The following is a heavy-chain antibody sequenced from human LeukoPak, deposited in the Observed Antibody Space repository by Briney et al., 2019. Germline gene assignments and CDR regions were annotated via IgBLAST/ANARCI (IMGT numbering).Heavy chain of an antibody. Sequence: SVTLSLTCTVSGGSISSGSYYWSWIRQPAGKGLEWIGRIYTTGNTNYNPSLKSRVTISVDTSKNQFSLKLSSVTAADTALYYCARLNYDILTGSLDYYFDYWGQGTLVTVSS. CDR3: ARLNYDILTGSLDYYFDY. V-gene: IGHV4-61*02. CDR1: GGSISSGSYY. D-gene: IGHD3-9*01. CDR2: IYTTGNT. J-gene: IGHJ4*02.